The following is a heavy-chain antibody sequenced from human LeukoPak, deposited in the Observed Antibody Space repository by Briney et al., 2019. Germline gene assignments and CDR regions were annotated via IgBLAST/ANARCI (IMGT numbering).Heavy chain of an antibody. J-gene: IGHJ4*02. Sequence: ASVKVSCKASGYTFTSYGISWVRQAPGQGLEWMGWISAYNGDTNYAQKLQGRVTMTTDTSTSTAYMELRCLRSDDTAVYYCARDLTVLLWFGELVGYFDYWGQGTLVTVSS. D-gene: IGHD3-10*01. V-gene: IGHV1-18*01. CDR3: ARDLTVLLWFGELVGYFDY. CDR1: GYTFTSYG. CDR2: ISAYNGDT.